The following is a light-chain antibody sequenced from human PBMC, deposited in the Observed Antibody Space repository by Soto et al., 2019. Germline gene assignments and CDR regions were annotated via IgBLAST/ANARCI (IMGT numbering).Light chain of an antibody. CDR3: QQYESYSRT. V-gene: IGKV1-5*01. Sequence: DIQMTQSPSTLSASVGDRVTITCRASQSISRCLAWYQQKPGKAPKLLIYDASTLQSGVPSRFSGSGSGTEFTLTISSLQPDDFATYYCQQYESYSRTFGQGTKVEIK. CDR1: QSISRC. J-gene: IGKJ1*01. CDR2: DAS.